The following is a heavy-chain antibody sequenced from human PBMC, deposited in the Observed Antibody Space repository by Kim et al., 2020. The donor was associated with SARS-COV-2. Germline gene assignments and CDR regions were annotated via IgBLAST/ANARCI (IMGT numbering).Heavy chain of an antibody. V-gene: IGHV3-23*01. CDR3: AKSTDYYGSGSPTNFQH. D-gene: IGHD3-10*01. Sequence: GGSLRLSCAASGFTFSSYAMSWVRQAPGKGLEWVSAISGSGGSTYYADSVKGRFTISRDNSKNTLYLQMNSLRAEDTAVYYCAKSTDYYGSGSPTNFQHWGQGTLVTASS. CDR2: ISGSGGST. CDR1: GFTFSSYA. J-gene: IGHJ1*01.